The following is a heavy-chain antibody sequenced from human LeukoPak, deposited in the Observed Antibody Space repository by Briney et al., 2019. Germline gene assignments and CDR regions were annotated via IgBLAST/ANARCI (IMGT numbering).Heavy chain of an antibody. J-gene: IGHJ3*02. V-gene: IGHV3-23*01. Sequence: PGGSLRLSCAASGFTFSSYAMSWVRQAPGKGLGWVSAISGSGGSTYYADSVKGRFTISRDNSKNTLYLQMNSLRAEDTAVYYCAKEEAVAVRGVIGDAFDIWGQGTMVTVSS. CDR2: ISGSGGST. CDR1: GFTFSSYA. D-gene: IGHD3-10*01. CDR3: AKEEAVAVRGVIGDAFDI.